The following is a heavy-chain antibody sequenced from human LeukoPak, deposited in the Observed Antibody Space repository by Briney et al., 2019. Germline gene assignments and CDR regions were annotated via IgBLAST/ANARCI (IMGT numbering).Heavy chain of an antibody. V-gene: IGHV3-7*01. J-gene: IGHJ1*01. D-gene: IGHD2-21*02. CDR3: TGWGDTTAEYFQR. Sequence: GGSLRLSCATSGFTFSNAWMNWVRQAPGKGLEWVAHINPDGRDTYYVDSVKGRFTISRDNAQNSMYLQMNSLRVEDTAVYYCTGWGDTTAEYFQRWGQGTLVTVSS. CDR1: GFTFSNAW. CDR2: INPDGRDT.